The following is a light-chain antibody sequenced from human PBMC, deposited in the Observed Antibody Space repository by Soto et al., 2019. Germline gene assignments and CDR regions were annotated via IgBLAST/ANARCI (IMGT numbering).Light chain of an antibody. V-gene: IGLV2-14*01. J-gene: IGLJ2*01. CDR3: SSYTSSSTWV. CDR1: TTYVGGYNY. CDR2: EVS. Sequence: QSALTQPASMSGSPGQSITIPCTGTTTYVGGYNYVSWYQQHPGKAPKLLIYEVSNRPSGVSDRFSGSKSGNTASLTISGLQAEDEADYYCSSYTSSSTWVFGGGTKLTVL.